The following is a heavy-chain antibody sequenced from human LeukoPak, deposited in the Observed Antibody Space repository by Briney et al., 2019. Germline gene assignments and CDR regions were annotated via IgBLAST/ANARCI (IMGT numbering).Heavy chain of an antibody. Sequence: SETLSLTCTVSGGAIISDNFYWGWVRQPPGKGMEWVGSINYSGTTYYNPSLRSRLSISVDTSRTQFFLRLNSVTAADTAVYYCGRLFDSWGQGILVTVSS. CDR2: INYSGTT. V-gene: IGHV4-39*01. CDR1: GGAIISDNFY. J-gene: IGHJ4*02. CDR3: GRLFDS.